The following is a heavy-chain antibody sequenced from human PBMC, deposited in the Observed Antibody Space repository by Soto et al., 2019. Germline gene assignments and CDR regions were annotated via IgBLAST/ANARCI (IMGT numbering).Heavy chain of an antibody. D-gene: IGHD3-16*02. J-gene: IGHJ4*02. V-gene: IGHV3-30*18. Sequence: PGVSLRLSCAASGFTFSSYGMHWVRQAPGKGLEWVAVISYDGSNKYYADSVKGRFTISRDNSKNTLYLQMNSLRAEDTAVYYCAKDGGSYDYVWGSYPLGPHDYWGQGTLVTVSS. CDR2: ISYDGSNK. CDR3: AKDGGSYDYVWGSYPLGPHDY. CDR1: GFTFSSYG.